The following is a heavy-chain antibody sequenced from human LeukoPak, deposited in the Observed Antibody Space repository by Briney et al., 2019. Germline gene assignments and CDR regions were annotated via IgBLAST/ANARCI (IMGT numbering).Heavy chain of an antibody. CDR1: GSTFSSYA. J-gene: IGHJ4*02. CDR3: AKDFDYGDHPALIDY. Sequence: PGGSLRLSCAASGSTFSSYAMSWVRQAPGKGLEWVSAISGSGGSTYYADSVKGRFTISRDNSKNTLYLQMNSLRAEDTAVYYCAKDFDYGDHPALIDYWGQGTLVTVSS. CDR2: ISGSGGST. V-gene: IGHV3-23*01. D-gene: IGHD4-17*01.